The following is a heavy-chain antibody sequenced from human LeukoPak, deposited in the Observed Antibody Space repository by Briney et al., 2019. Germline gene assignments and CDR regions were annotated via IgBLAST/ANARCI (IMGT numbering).Heavy chain of an antibody. Sequence: SETLSLTCTVSGGSVSSGSYYWSWIRQPPGKGLEWIGYIYYSGSTNYNPSLKSRVTISVDTSKNQFSLKLSSVTAADTAVYYCASKGIAAAEFDYWGQGTLVTVSS. V-gene: IGHV4-61*01. CDR1: GGSVSSGSYY. CDR2: IYYSGST. J-gene: IGHJ4*02. CDR3: ASKGIAAAEFDY. D-gene: IGHD6-13*01.